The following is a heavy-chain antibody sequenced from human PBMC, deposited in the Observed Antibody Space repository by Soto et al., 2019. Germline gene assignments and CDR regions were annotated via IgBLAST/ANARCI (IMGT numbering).Heavy chain of an antibody. Sequence: GASVKVCCKVSGYTLTELSMHWVRQAPGKGLEWTGGFDPEDGETIYAQKFQGRVTMTEDTSTDTAYMELSSLRSEDTAVYYCATTLLRYHYSFDYWGRGTLVTVSS. V-gene: IGHV1-24*01. J-gene: IGHJ4*01. D-gene: IGHD3-9*01. CDR2: FDPEDGET. CDR3: ATTLLRYHYSFDY. CDR1: GYTLTELS.